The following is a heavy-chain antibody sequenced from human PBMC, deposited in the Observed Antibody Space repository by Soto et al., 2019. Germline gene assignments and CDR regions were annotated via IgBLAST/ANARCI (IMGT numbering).Heavy chain of an antibody. CDR2: IYYSGST. J-gene: IGHJ5*02. V-gene: IGHV4-59*08. CDR1: GGSISSYY. D-gene: IGHD3-10*01. CDR3: ARAGSSGSGPFGP. Sequence: PSETLSLTCTVSGGSISSYYWSWIRQPPEKGLEWIGYIYYSGSTNYNPSLKSRVTISVDTSKNQFSLKLSSVTAADTAVYYCARAGSSGSGPFGPWGQGTLVTVSS.